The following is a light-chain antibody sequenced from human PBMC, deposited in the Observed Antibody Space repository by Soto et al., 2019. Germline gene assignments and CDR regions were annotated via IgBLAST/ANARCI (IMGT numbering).Light chain of an antibody. J-gene: IGKJ1*01. CDR2: DAS. Sequence: DIQMTQSPSTLSASVGDRVTITCRASQSISSWLAWYQQKPGKAPKLLIYDASSLESGVPSRFSGSGSGTECTLTISSLQPDDFATYYCQQYNSYLWTFGQETKGEIK. CDR1: QSISSW. V-gene: IGKV1-5*01. CDR3: QQYNSYLWT.